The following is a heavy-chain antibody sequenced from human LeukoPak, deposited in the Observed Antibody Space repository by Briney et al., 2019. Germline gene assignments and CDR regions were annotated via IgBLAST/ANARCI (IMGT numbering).Heavy chain of an antibody. J-gene: IGHJ4*02. D-gene: IGHD3-22*01. CDR1: GYTFTGHY. V-gene: IGHV1-2*02. CDR2: INPNSGGT. CDR3: ARLYSSGYQNDYYFDY. Sequence: ASVKVSCKASGYTFTGHYMHWVRQAPGQGLEWMGWINPNSGGTNYAQKFQGRVTMTSDTSTSTAYMELSRMRSDDTAVYYCARLYSSGYQNDYYFDYWGQGTLVTVSS.